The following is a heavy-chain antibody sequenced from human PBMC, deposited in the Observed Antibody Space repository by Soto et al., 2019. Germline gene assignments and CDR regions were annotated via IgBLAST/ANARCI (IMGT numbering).Heavy chain of an antibody. CDR3: VRRHVSATGIDWFDP. CDR1: GYTFTSCG. Sequence: ASVKVSCKASGYTFTSCGIHWVRRAPGQRLEWMGWINAANGDTKYSPKFQGRVTITRDTSASTAYMELSSLRSEDTAVYYCVRRHVSATGIDWFDPWGQGTLVTVSS. CDR2: INAANGDT. J-gene: IGHJ5*02. V-gene: IGHV1-3*01. D-gene: IGHD6-13*01.